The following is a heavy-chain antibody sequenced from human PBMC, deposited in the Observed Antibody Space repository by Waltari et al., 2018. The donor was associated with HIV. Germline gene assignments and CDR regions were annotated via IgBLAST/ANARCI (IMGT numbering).Heavy chain of an antibody. J-gene: IGHJ5*02. CDR1: GGSISSSSYY. CDR3: ARVDSSSSGLGGKERYNWFDP. D-gene: IGHD6-6*01. CDR2: IYYSGST. V-gene: IGHV4-39*07. Sequence: QLQLQESGPGLVKPSETLSLTCTVSGGSISSSSYYWGWIRQPPGKGLEWIGRIYYSGSTYYNPSLKIRVTISVDTSKNQFSLKLSSVTAADTAVYYCARVDSSSSGLGGKERYNWFDPWGQGTLVTVSS.